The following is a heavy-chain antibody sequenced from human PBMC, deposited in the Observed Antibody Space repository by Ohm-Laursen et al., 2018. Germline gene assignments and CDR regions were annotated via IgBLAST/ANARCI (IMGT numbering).Heavy chain of an antibody. CDR1: RFTFSRYS. V-gene: IGHV3-23*01. Sequence: SLRLSCTASRFTFSRYSMNWVRQAPGKGLEWVSGISGSGSRTYYADSVKGRFTISRDNSKNTVHLQMNSLRAEDTAVYYCAKVYYCSGGSCYSWELTNGFDIWGQGTMVTVSS. CDR2: ISGSGSRT. CDR3: AKVYYCSGGSCYSWELTNGFDI. J-gene: IGHJ3*02. D-gene: IGHD2-15*01.